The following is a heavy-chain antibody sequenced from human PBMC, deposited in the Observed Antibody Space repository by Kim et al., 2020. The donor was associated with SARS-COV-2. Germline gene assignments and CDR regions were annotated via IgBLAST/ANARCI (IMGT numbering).Heavy chain of an antibody. J-gene: IGHJ5*02. CDR3: AGGGAIVVVPAAHQSGFDP. CDR1: GGSISSGGYY. Sequence: SETLSLTCTVSGGSISSGGYYWSWIRQHPGKGLEWIGYIYYSGSTYYNPSLKSRVTISVDTSKNQFSLKLSSVTAADTAVYYCAGGGAIVVVPAAHQSGFDPWGQGTLVTVSS. V-gene: IGHV4-31*03. CDR2: IYYSGST. D-gene: IGHD2-2*01.